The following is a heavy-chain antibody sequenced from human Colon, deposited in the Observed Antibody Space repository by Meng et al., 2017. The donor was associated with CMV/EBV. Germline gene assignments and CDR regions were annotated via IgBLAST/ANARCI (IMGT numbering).Heavy chain of an antibody. CDR2: VYLGGTI. V-gene: IGHV4-4*03. Sequence: QVRHQQPGQSLGEPPGTLSLTSPVSGGSITNSNWWSWVRLPPGKGLEWIGEVYLGGTIHHHPSLQSRVTISLDKAKDHLSLKLASVTAADTAVYYCASLKDYDGRGYYYFESWGQGTLVTVSS. J-gene: IGHJ4*02. D-gene: IGHD3-22*01. CDR1: GGSITNSNW. CDR3: ASLKDYDGRGYYYFES.